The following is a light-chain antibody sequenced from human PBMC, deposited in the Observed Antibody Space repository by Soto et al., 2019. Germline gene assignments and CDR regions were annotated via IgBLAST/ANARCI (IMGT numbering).Light chain of an antibody. CDR1: QSVRSN. J-gene: IGKJ1*01. CDR2: GAS. Sequence: EIVMTQSPATLSASPGERATLSCRASQSVRSNLAWYQQKPGQAPRLLIYGASTRATGIPARFIGSGSGTEFTLSIGSLQSEDFAIYYCQQYNTWPPTLGQGTKVDIK. CDR3: QQYNTWPPT. V-gene: IGKV3-15*01.